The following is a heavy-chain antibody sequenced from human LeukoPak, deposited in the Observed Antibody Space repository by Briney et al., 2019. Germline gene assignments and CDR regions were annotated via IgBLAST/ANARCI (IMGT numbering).Heavy chain of an antibody. Sequence: GGSLRLTCAASGFTFSSYSMNWVRQAPGKGLEWVSSISSSSSYIYYADSVKGRFTISRDNAKNSLYLQMNSLRAEDTAVYYCARAGRYSSTLDYWGQGTLVTVSS. CDR1: GFTFSSYS. V-gene: IGHV3-21*01. D-gene: IGHD6-19*01. J-gene: IGHJ4*02. CDR3: ARAGRYSSTLDY. CDR2: ISSSSSYI.